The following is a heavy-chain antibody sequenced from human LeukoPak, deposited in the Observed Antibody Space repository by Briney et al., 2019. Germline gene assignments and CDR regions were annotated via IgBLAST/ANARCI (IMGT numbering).Heavy chain of an antibody. Sequence: SETLSLTCTVSGGSISSSSYYWGWIRQPPGKGPEWIGSIYYSGSTYYNPSLKSRVTISVDTSKNQFSLKLSSVTAADTAVYYCARDHRGYDFWSGYLGRHFYYYYMDVWGKGTTVTVSS. CDR1: GGSISSSSYY. V-gene: IGHV4-39*07. D-gene: IGHD3-3*01. CDR3: ARDHRGYDFWSGYLGRHFYYYYMDV. J-gene: IGHJ6*03. CDR2: IYYSGST.